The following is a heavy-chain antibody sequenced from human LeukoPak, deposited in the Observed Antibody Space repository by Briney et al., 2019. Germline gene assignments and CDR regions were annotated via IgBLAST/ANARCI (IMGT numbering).Heavy chain of an antibody. CDR3: AKDIAGTIIIDY. Sequence: GGSLRLSCAASGFTFSSYAMSRVRQAPGKGLEWVSAISGSGGSTYYADSVKGRFTISRDNSKNTLYLQMNSLRAEDTAVYYCAKDIAGTIIIDYWGQGTLVTVSS. V-gene: IGHV3-23*01. J-gene: IGHJ4*02. CDR2: ISGSGGST. D-gene: IGHD6-13*01. CDR1: GFTFSSYA.